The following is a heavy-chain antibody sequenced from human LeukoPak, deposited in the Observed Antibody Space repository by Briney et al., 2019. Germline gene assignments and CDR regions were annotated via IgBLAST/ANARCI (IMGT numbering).Heavy chain of an antibody. V-gene: IGHV4-34*01. Sequence: SSETLSLTCAVYGGSFSGYYWSWICQPPGKGLEWIGEINHFGSTNYNPSLKSRVTISGDTSKNQFSLKVNSVTAADTAVYYCARGYRAPQTFYSYHYFDSWAQGILVTVSS. J-gene: IGHJ4*02. D-gene: IGHD5-18*01. CDR3: ARGYRAPQTFYSYHYFDS. CDR2: INHFGST. CDR1: GGSFSGYY.